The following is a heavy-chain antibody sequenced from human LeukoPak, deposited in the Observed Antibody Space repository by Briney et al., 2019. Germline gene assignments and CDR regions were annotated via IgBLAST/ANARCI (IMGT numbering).Heavy chain of an antibody. CDR2: INPNNGGT. Sequence: ASVKVSCKASGYIFTAYYMHWVRQAPGQGLEWMGWINPNNGGTNYAQKFQGRVTMTGDTSISTAYMELRRLRSDDTAVYYCARDPGRYFDYWGRGTLVTVSS. CDR3: ARDPGRYFDY. V-gene: IGHV1-2*02. CDR1: GYIFTAYY. J-gene: IGHJ4*02.